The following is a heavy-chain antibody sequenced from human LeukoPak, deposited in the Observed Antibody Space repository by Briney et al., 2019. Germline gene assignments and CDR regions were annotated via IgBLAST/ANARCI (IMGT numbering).Heavy chain of an antibody. V-gene: IGHV4-61*01. CDR3: ARAYDFWSGYHFDY. CDR2: IYYSGST. CDR1: GGSFSSGSYY. D-gene: IGHD3-3*01. J-gene: IGHJ4*02. Sequence: PSETLSLTCTVSGGSFSSGSYYWSWLRQPPGMGLEGIGYIYYSGSTNYNPSLKSRVTISVDTSKNQFSLKLSSVTAADTAVYYCARAYDFWSGYHFDYWGQGTLVTVSS.